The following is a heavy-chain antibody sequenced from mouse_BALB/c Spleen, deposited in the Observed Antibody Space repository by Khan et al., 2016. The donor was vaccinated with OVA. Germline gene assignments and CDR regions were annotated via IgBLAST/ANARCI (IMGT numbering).Heavy chain of an antibody. D-gene: IGHD1-1*01. J-gene: IGHJ1*01. CDR1: GFTFSSFG. CDR3: ATYGWWD. CDR2: ISSGSSTI. V-gene: IGHV5-17*02. Sequence: EVELVESGGCLVQPGGSRKLSCAASGFTFSSFGMHWVRQAPEKGLEWVAYISSGSSTIYYADTVKGRFTISRDNPKNTLFLQMTSLRSEDTAMYYCATYGWWDWGAGTTVTVSS.